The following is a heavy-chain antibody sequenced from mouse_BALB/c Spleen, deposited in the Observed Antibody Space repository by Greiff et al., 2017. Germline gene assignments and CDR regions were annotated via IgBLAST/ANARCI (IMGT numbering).Heavy chain of an antibody. CDR1: GFTFNTNA. D-gene: IGHD4-1*01. CDR2: IRSKSNNYAT. J-gene: IGHJ4*01. Sequence: EADGGLVQPKGSLKLSCAASGFTFNTNAMNWVRQAPGKGLEWVARIRSKSNNYATYYADSVKDRFTISRDDSQSMLYLQMNNLKTEDTAMYYCVSMNWGYYAMDYWGQGTSVTVSS. CDR3: VSMNWGYYAMDY. V-gene: IGHV10S3*01.